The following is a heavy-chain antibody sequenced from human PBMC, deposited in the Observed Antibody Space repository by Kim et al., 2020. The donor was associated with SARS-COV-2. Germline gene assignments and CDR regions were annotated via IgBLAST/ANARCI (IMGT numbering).Heavy chain of an antibody. CDR3: ARQDYDILTGYYREGYYYYGMDV. V-gene: IGHV4-39*01. Sequence: SETLSLTCTVSGGSISSSSYYWGWIRQPPGKGLEWIGSIYYSGSTYYNPSLKSRVTISVDTSKNQFSLKLSSVTAADTAVYYCARQDYDILTGYYREGYYYYGMDVWGQGTTVTVSS. CDR2: IYYSGST. J-gene: IGHJ6*02. CDR1: GGSISSSSYY. D-gene: IGHD3-9*01.